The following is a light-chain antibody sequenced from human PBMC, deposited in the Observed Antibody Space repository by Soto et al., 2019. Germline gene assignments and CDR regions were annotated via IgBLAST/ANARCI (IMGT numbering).Light chain of an antibody. V-gene: IGLV2-14*01. CDR2: EVS. CDR1: SSDVGGYSY. J-gene: IGLJ1*01. CDR3: CSYAGIYSYV. Sequence: QSVLTQPASVSGSPGQSITISCTGTSSDVGGYSYVSWYQQYPGKAPKLMIYEVSNRPSGVSNRFSGSKSGNTASLTISGLQAEDEADYYCCSYAGIYSYVFGTGTKVTV.